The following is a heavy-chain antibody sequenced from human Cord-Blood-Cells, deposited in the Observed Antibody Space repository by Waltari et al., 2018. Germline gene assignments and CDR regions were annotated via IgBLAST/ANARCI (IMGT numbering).Heavy chain of an antibody. Sequence: EVQLVEPGGGVVQPGGSLILSCAAFGFTFVRYEMNWGRQAPVKWQECVSYISSSGITIYYADSVKGRFTISRDNAKNSLYLQMNSLRAEDTAVYYCARGDYDYGDYFDYWGQGTLVTVSS. J-gene: IGHJ4*02. CDR2: ISSSGITI. V-gene: IGHV3-48*03. D-gene: IGHD4-17*01. CDR1: GFTFVRYE. CDR3: ARGDYDYGDYFDY.